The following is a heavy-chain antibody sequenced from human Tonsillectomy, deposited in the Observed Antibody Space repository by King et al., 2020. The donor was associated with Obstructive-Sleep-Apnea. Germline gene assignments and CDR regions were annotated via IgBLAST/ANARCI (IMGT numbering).Heavy chain of an antibody. V-gene: IGHV3-74*01. CDR2: INSDGSST. CDR1: GFTFSSYW. D-gene: IGHD2-15*01. CDR3: TRESGYCSGGSCSGY. J-gene: IGHJ4*02. Sequence: VQLVESGGGLVQPGGSLRLSCAASGFTFSSYWMHWVRHAPGKGLVWVSRINSDGSSTSYADSVKGRFTISRDNAKNTLYLQMNSLRAEDTAVYYCTRESGYCSGGSCSGYWGQGTLVTVSS.